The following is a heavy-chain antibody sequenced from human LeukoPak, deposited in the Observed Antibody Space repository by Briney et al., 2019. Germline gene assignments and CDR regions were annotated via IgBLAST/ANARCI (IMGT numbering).Heavy chain of an antibody. V-gene: IGHV3-30*01. CDR3: ARGTGTTYY. D-gene: IGHD1-7*01. Sequence: GRSLRLSCAASGFTFSSYAMHWVRQAPGKGLEWVAVISYDGSNKHYADSVKGRFTISRDNSKNTLYLQMNSLRAEDTAVYYCARGTGTTYYWGQGTLVTISS. J-gene: IGHJ4*02. CDR2: ISYDGSNK. CDR1: GFTFSSYA.